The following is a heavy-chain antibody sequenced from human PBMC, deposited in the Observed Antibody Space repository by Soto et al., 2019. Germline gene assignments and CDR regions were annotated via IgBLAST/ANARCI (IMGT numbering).Heavy chain of an antibody. CDR1: GDTIGSYY. V-gene: IGHV4-59*01. CDR2: IYFTGST. CDR3: ARGSCSSASCYTGDY. D-gene: IGHD2-2*02. Sequence: SETLSLTCTVSGDTIGSYYWSWIRQPPGKGLEWIGYIYFTGSTNYNPSLESRVTISVDTSKNQFSLKLSSVTAANTAVYYCARGSCSSASCYTGDYWGQGTLVTVSS. J-gene: IGHJ4*02.